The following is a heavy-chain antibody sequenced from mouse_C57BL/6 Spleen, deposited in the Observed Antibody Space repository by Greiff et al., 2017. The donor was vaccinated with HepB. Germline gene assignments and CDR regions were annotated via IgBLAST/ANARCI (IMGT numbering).Heavy chain of an antibody. D-gene: IGHD1-1*01. CDR2: IYPGDGDT. J-gene: IGHJ2*01. V-gene: IGHV1-82*01. CDR3: ARYPYYGSSYGFDY. Sequence: QVQLKQSGPELVKPGASVKISCKASGYAFSSSWMNWVKRRPGKGLEWIGRIYPGDGDTNYNGKFKGKATLTADKSSSTAYMQLSSLTSEDSAVYFCARYPYYGSSYGFDYWGQGTTLTVSS. CDR1: GYAFSSSW.